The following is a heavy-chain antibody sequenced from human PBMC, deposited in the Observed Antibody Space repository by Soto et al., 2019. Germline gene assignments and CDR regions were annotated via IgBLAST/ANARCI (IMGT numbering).Heavy chain of an antibody. Sequence: EVQLLESGGSFVQPGGSLRLSCAASGFTFSSYAMNWVRQAPGKGLEWVSAIDSTGDRRLHADSVKGRFTVSRDASKNTLYMKMSSQRVDETAIYFCARPKFDPVNRCGDWYFFASWGQGTPVTVSS. V-gene: IGHV3-23*01. J-gene: IGHJ4*02. D-gene: IGHD2-21*02. CDR1: GFTFSSYA. CDR3: ARPKFDPVNRCGDWYFFAS. CDR2: IDSTGDRR.